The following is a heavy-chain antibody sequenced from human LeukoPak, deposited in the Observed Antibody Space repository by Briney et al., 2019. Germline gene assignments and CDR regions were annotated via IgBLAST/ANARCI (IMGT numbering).Heavy chain of an antibody. V-gene: IGHV3-20*04. Sequence: RSGGSLRLSCAASGFTFDDYGMSWVRQAPGKGLEWVSGINWNGGSTGYADSVKGRFTISRDNAKNSLYLQMNSLRAEDTALYYCARVGGDSGSHEYYFDYWGQGTLVTVSS. CDR2: INWNGGST. D-gene: IGHD1-26*01. CDR3: ARVGGDSGSHEYYFDY. CDR1: GFTFDDYG. J-gene: IGHJ4*02.